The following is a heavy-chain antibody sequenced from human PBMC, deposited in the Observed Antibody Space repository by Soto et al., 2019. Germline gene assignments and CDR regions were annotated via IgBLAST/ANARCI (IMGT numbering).Heavy chain of an antibody. V-gene: IGHV4-59*01. CDR2: IYYSGST. D-gene: IGHD3-22*01. CDR3: ARGVGSYGYDYYDSSGYYYDY. CDR1: GGSISSYY. J-gene: IGHJ4*02. Sequence: SETLSLTCTVSGGSISSYYWSWIRQPPGKGLEWIGYIYYSGSTNYNPSLKSRVTISVDTSKNQFSLKLSSVTAADTAVYYCARGVGSYGYDYYDSSGYYYDYWGQGTLVTVST.